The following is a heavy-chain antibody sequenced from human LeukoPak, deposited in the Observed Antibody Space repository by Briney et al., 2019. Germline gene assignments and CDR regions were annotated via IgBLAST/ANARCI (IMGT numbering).Heavy chain of an antibody. CDR1: GYSISSGYY. D-gene: IGHD4-17*01. J-gene: IGHJ4*02. Sequence: SETLSLTCTVSGYSISSGYYWGWIRQPPGKGLEWIGSIYHSGSTYYNPSLKSRVTISVDTSKNQFSLKLSSVTAADTAVYYCARDLYGDLDYWGRGTLVTVSS. V-gene: IGHV4-38-2*02. CDR2: IYHSGST. CDR3: ARDLYGDLDY.